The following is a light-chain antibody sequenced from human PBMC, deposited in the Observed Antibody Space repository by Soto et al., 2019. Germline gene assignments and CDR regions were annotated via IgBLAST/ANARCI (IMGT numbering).Light chain of an antibody. CDR2: KAS. Sequence: DIPMTQSPSTLSASVGDRVTITCRASQSISSWLAWYQQKPGKAPKLLIYKASSLESGVPSRFSGSGSGTEFTLTISSLQPDEFATYYCQQYNSYSTFGQGTKLEIK. CDR1: QSISSW. CDR3: QQYNSYST. V-gene: IGKV1-5*03. J-gene: IGKJ2*01.